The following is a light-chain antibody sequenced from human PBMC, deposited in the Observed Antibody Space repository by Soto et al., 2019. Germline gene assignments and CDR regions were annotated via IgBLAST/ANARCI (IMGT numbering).Light chain of an antibody. V-gene: IGKV3-11*01. CDR3: QQRSSGVT. CDR1: ESISTY. Sequence: EIVLTQSPATLSLSPGERATLSCRASESISTYLGWYQQKPGQAPRPLIYDASNRATGIPARFSGSGSGTDFTLTISSLEPEDSAVYFCQQRSSGVTFGQGTRLEIK. J-gene: IGKJ5*01. CDR2: DAS.